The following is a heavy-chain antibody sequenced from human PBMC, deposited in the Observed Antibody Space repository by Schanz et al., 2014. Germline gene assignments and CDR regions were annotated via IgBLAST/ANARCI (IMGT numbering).Heavy chain of an antibody. D-gene: IGHD3-10*01. CDR1: GFTVSNSY. J-gene: IGHJ6*02. CDR2: IYSSGST. Sequence: DVQLVDSGGGLVQPGGSLRLSCAASGFTVSNSYIHWVRQAPGKGLEWVSTIYSSGSTYYADSVRGRFTISRDNSMNTVYLQMNSLRSDDAAVYYCARAQGVIRLYYGVDVWGQGTTATVSS. CDR3: ARAQGVIRLYYGVDV. V-gene: IGHV3-53*04.